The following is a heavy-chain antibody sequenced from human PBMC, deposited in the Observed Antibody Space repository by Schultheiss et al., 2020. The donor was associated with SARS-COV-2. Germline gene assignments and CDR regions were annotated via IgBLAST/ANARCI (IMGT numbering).Heavy chain of an antibody. Sequence: GGSLRLSCQGSGYIFSNYWITWVRQMPGKGLEWMGRIDPSDSLTTYSPSFQGHVTFSVDKSISTVYLHWSSLKASDTGIYYCARRTRYEPNWFDPWGQGTLVTVSS. J-gene: IGHJ5*02. V-gene: IGHV5-10-1*01. CDR3: ARRTRYEPNWFDP. D-gene: IGHD2-2*01. CDR2: IDPSDSLT. CDR1: GYIFSNYW.